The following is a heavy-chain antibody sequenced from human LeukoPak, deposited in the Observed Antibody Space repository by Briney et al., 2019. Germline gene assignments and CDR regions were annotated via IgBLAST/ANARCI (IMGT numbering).Heavy chain of an antibody. CDR2: IHHTGST. J-gene: IGHJ4*02. CDR1: GGSISYGYW. CDR3: GRNGHYSVDS. V-gene: IGHV4-4*02. D-gene: IGHD2-15*01. Sequence: PSETLSLTCTVSGGSISYGYWWTWVRQSPGTRLEWFAEIHHTGSTNYNPSLRSRATISVDRSKNQFFLELNSLTAADTAIYYCGRNGHYSVDSWGQGILVTVSS.